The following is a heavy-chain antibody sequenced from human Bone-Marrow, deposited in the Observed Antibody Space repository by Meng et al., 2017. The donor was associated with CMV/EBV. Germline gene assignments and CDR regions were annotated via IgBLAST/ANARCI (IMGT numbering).Heavy chain of an antibody. D-gene: IGHD3-3*01. J-gene: IGHJ4*02. V-gene: IGHV1-2*02. CDR3: ARGAYDVWSGPNGKNYYDS. Sequence: ASVKVSCKASGYTFIGYYIHWVRQAPGQGLEWMGWINGNSGDTNYEQNFQGRVSMTRDTSINTVYREMRRLRSDDAAVYYCARGAYDVWSGPNGKNYYDSCGQGTLVTVSS. CDR1: GYTFIGYY. CDR2: INGNSGDT.